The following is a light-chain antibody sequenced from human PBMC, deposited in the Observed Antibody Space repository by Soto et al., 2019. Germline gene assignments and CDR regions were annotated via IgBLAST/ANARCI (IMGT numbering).Light chain of an antibody. CDR1: SSNIGTNS. CDR3: AAWDDSLSGVV. V-gene: IGLV1-47*01. J-gene: IGLJ2*01. CDR2: RND. Sequence: QSVLTQPPSASGTPGQRVTISCYGSSSNIGTNSVYWYQQLPGTAPKLLIYRNDQRPSGVPDRFSGSKSGTSASLAISGLRSEDEADYYCAAWDDSLSGVVFGGGTKLTVL.